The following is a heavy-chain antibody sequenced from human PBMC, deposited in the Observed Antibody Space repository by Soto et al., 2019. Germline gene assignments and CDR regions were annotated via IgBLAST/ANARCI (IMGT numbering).Heavy chain of an antibody. D-gene: IGHD6-19*01. V-gene: IGHV1-8*01. CDR1: GYTFTSYD. CDR3: ARERSSGWYVDY. CDR2: MNPNSGNT. Sequence: QVQLVQSGAEVKKPGASVKVSCKASGYTFTSYDINWVRQATGQGLEWMGWMNPNSGNTGYAQKFQGRVTMPRNTSIRTAYMELSSLRSEDTAVYYCARERSSGWYVDYWGQGTLVTVSS. J-gene: IGHJ4*02.